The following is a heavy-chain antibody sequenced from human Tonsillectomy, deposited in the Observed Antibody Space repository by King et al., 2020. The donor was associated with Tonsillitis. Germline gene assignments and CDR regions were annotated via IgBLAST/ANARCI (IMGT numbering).Heavy chain of an antibody. CDR3: ASDCGGGSCYRDV. D-gene: IGHD2-15*01. Sequence: QLVQSGGGVVQPGRSLRLSCVASGFTFSSYAMHWVRQAPGKGLEWVAVISYDGGNKYYADSVKGRFTISRDNSKNTLYLQMNSLRAEDTAVYYCASDCGGGSCYRDVWGQGTTVTVSS. CDR2: ISYDGGNK. CDR1: GFTFSSYA. J-gene: IGHJ6*02. V-gene: IGHV3-30*04.